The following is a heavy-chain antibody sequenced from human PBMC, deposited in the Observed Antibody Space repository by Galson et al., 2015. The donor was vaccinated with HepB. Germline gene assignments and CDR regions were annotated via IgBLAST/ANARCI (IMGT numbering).Heavy chain of an antibody. Sequence: SLRLSCAASGFTFSDYYMSWIRQAPGKGLEWISYATSSSSYRSYADSVKGRFTISRDNAKNALYLQMNSLRAEDTAVYYCVTGQRYSSNWGQGTLVTVSS. CDR3: VTGQRYSSN. V-gene: IGHV3-11*03. D-gene: IGHD6-19*01. CDR1: GFTFSDYY. CDR2: ATSSSSYR. J-gene: IGHJ4*02.